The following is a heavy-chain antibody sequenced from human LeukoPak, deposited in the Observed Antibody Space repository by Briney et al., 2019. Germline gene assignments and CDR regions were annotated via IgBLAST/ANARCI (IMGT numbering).Heavy chain of an antibody. CDR2: ISAYNGNT. CDR3: ARDPVNRRFDILTAYWFDP. Sequence: GASVKVSCKASGYTFTSYGISWVRQAPGQGLEWMGWISAYNGNTNYAQKLQGRVTMTTDTSTSTAYMELRSLRSDDTAVYYCARDPVNRRFDILTAYWFDPWGQGTLVTVSS. D-gene: IGHD3-9*01. J-gene: IGHJ5*02. CDR1: GYTFTSYG. V-gene: IGHV1-18*01.